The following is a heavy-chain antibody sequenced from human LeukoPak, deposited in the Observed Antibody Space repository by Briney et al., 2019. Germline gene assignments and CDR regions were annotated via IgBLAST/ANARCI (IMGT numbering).Heavy chain of an antibody. D-gene: IGHD6-13*01. Sequence: ASVKVSCKASGYTFTGYYMHWVRQAPGQGLEWMGWINPNSGDTNYAQKFQGRVTMTRDTSIRTAYMELSRLRSDDTAVYYCARDRPPQLVRPFDYWGQGTLVTVSS. CDR3: ARDRPPQLVRPFDY. CDR2: INPNSGDT. V-gene: IGHV1-2*02. J-gene: IGHJ4*02. CDR1: GYTFTGYY.